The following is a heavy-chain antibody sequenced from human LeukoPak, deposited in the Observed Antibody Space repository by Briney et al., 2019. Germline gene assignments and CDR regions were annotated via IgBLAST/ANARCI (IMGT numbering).Heavy chain of an antibody. CDR3: ARSLRTAGY. Sequence: ASVKVSCKASGYTFTGYYIHWERQAPGLGLEWMGWISPNSGGTSYAQQFQGRVTMTSDTSISTAYMELSSLRSDDTAVYYCARSLRTAGYWGQGTLVTVSS. CDR1: GYTFTGYY. J-gene: IGHJ4*02. CDR2: ISPNSGGT. V-gene: IGHV1-2*02. D-gene: IGHD6-19*01.